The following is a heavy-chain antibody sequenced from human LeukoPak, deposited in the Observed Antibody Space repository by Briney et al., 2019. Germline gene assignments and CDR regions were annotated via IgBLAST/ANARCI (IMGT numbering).Heavy chain of an antibody. D-gene: IGHD5-24*01. J-gene: IGHJ4*02. CDR2: ISAYNGNT. Sequence: GASVKVSCKASGYTFTGFYMHWVRQAPGQGLEWMGWISAYNGNTNYAQKLQGRVTMTTDTSTSTAYMELRSLRSDDTAVYYCARERRIVDGYNYHSDYWGQGTLVTVSS. CDR1: GYTFTGFY. V-gene: IGHV1-18*04. CDR3: ARERRIVDGYNYHSDY.